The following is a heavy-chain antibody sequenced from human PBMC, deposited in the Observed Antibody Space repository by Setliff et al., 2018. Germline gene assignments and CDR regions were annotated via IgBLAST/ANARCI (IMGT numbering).Heavy chain of an antibody. V-gene: IGHV4-30-4*08. Sequence: TSETLSLTCTVSGGSISSGDYYWSWIRQPPGKGLEWIGYIYYSGSTYYNPSLKSRVTISVDTSKNQFSLKVSSVTAADTAVYYCARSFSRREKFLLDYWGQGALVTVSS. CDR3: ARSFSRREKFLLDY. CDR1: GGSISSGDYY. J-gene: IGHJ4*02. CDR2: IYYSGST.